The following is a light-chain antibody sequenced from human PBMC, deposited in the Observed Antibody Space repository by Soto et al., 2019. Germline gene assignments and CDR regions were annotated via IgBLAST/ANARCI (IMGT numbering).Light chain of an antibody. V-gene: IGLV2-11*01. CDR1: SSDVGGYND. CDR2: DVS. CDR3: CSYAGSVI. Sequence: QSALTRPRAVSGSPGQSVTISCTGTSSDVGGYNDVSWYQQYPGKAPKLMIYDVSKRPSGVPDRFSGSKSGNTASLTVSGLQADDEAEYYCCSYAGSVIFGGGTKLTVL. J-gene: IGLJ2*01.